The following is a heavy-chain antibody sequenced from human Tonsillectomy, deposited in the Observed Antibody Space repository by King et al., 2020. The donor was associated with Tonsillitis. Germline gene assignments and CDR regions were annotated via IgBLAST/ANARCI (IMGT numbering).Heavy chain of an antibody. CDR1: GFTFDDYA. Sequence: VQLVESGGGLVQPGRSLRLSCAASGFTFDDYAMYWVRQAPGKGLEWVSGITWNSGYIGYADSVKGRFTISRDNAKKSLYLQMNSLRAEDTALYYCAKALDGWSRGYFDYWGQGTLVTVSS. CDR3: AKALDGWSRGYFDY. CDR2: ITWNSGYI. D-gene: IGHD2-15*01. J-gene: IGHJ4*02. V-gene: IGHV3-9*01.